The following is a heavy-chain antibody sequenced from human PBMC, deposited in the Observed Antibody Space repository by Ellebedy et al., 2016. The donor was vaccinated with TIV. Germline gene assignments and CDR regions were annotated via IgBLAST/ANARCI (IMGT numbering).Heavy chain of an antibody. CDR2: ISGSGGST. V-gene: IGHV3-23*01. CDR3: ATARNYDSSGYYRFDY. D-gene: IGHD3-22*01. Sequence: GESLKISCAASGFTFSSYAMSWVRQAPGKGLEWVSAISGSGGSTYYADSVKGRFTISRDNSKNTLYLQMNSLRAEDTAVYYCATARNYDSSGYYRFDYWGQGTRVTVSS. J-gene: IGHJ4*02. CDR1: GFTFSSYA.